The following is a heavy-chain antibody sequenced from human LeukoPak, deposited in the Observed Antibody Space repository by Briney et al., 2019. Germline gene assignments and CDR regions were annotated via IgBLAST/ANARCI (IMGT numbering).Heavy chain of an antibody. CDR3: ARSGVTLDY. CDR1: GFTFSNYA. CDR2: ISGSGDST. D-gene: IGHD4-23*01. Sequence: GGSLRLSCAASGFTFSNYAMRWVRQAPGKGLEWVSGISGSGDSTYYADSVKGRFTISRDNANDSLYLRMNSLRGEDTAVYYCARSGVTLDYWGQGTLVTVSS. J-gene: IGHJ4*02. V-gene: IGHV3-23*01.